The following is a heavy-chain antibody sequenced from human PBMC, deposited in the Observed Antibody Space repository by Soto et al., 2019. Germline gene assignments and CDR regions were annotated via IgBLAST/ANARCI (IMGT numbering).Heavy chain of an antibody. CDR3: ARRYGTLFDY. D-gene: IGHD4-17*01. Sequence: SETLSLTCAVYGGTFRGYDWSWIRQPPGKGLEWIGEINHSGSTNYNPSLKSRVTISVDTSKNQFSLKLSSVTAADTAVYYCARRYGTLFDYWGQGTLVTVSS. CDR2: INHSGST. J-gene: IGHJ4*02. CDR1: GGTFRGYD. V-gene: IGHV4-34*01.